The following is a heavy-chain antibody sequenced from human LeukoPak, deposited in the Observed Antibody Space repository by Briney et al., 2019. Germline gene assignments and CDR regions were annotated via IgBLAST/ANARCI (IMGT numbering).Heavy chain of an antibody. CDR3: ARAYYYDRSGYSYYFDY. Sequence: LPGGSLRLSCAASRFTFSDHYMDWVRQAPGKGLEWVGRTRNKANSYTTEYAASVKGRFTISRDDSKNSLYLQMNSLKTEDTAVYYCARAYYYDRSGYSYYFDYWGQGTLVTVSS. CDR2: TRNKANSYTT. J-gene: IGHJ4*02. V-gene: IGHV3-72*01. D-gene: IGHD3-22*01. CDR1: RFTFSDHY.